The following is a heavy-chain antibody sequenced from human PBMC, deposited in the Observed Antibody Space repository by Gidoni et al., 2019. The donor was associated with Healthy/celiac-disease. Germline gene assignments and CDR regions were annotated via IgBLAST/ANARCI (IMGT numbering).Heavy chain of an antibody. Sequence: EVQLVESGGGLVQPGGSLRLPCAASGFTFSSYSMNWVRQAPGKGLEWVSYISSSSRTIYYADSLKGRFTISRDNAKNSLYLQMNSLRAEDTAVYYCAREPFGMDVWGQGTTVTVSS. V-gene: IGHV3-48*01. CDR3: AREPFGMDV. CDR1: GFTFSSYS. J-gene: IGHJ6*02. CDR2: ISSSSRTI.